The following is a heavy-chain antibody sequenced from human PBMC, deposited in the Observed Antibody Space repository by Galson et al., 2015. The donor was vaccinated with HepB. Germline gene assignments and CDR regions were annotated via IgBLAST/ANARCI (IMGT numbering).Heavy chain of an antibody. CDR2: TIPIFGTA. CDR3: ARDLISTSATVTPTFDY. V-gene: IGHV1-69*13. CDR1: GGTFSSYA. D-gene: IGHD4-17*01. J-gene: IGHJ4*02. Sequence: SVKVSCKASGGTFSSYAISWVRQAPGQGLEWMGGTIPIFGTANYAQKFQGRVTITADESTSTAYMELSSLRSEDTAVYYCARDLISTSATVTPTFDYWGQGTLVTVSS.